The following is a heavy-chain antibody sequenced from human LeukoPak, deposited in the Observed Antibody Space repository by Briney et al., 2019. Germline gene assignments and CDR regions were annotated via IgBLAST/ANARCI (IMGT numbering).Heavy chain of an antibody. CDR2: ISHDGSNK. J-gene: IGHJ6*02. Sequence: GGSVRLSCAACGLIFSSYGMHWVRQAPGRGLEGVAVISHDGSNKYYADSVKGRFTISRDNSKNTLYLQMNSLRPEDTAVYYCAKARGYGDQYYYYGMDVWGQGTTVTVSS. CDR1: GLIFSSYG. CDR3: AKARGYGDQYYYYGMDV. D-gene: IGHD4-17*01. V-gene: IGHV3-30*18.